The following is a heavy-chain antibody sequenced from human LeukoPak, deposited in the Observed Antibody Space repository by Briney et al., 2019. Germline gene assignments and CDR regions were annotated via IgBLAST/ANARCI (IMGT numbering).Heavy chain of an antibody. D-gene: IGHD6-13*01. CDR2: ISSSSSYT. V-gene: IGHV3-11*05. CDR3: ARDRGAASPLWVDP. J-gene: IGHJ5*02. Sequence: LSLTCTVSGGSISSSSYYWGWIRQAPGKGLEWVSYISSSSSYTNYADSVKGRFTISRDNAKNSLYLQMNSLRAEDTAVYYCARDRGAASPLWVDPWGQGTLVTVSS. CDR1: GGSISSSSYY.